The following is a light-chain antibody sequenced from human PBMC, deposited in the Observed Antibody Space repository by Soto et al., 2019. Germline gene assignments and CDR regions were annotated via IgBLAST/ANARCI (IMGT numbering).Light chain of an antibody. J-gene: IGKJ1*01. Sequence: DIQMTQSPSTLSASIRDRVTITCRASQSIASGWLAWYQQKPGKAPRLLIYKASTLESWVPSRFSGSGSGTEFTLTISSLQPDDFATYYCQHYNSYSEAFGQGTKVDIK. CDR1: QSIASGW. CDR2: KAS. CDR3: QHYNSYSEA. V-gene: IGKV1-5*03.